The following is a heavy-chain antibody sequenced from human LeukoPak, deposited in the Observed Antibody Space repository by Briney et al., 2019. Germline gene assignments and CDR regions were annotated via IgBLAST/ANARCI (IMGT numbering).Heavy chain of an antibody. CDR1: GLIFRDYW. CDR3: AKDMGWDVCDH. D-gene: IGHD6-19*01. V-gene: IGHV3-7*01. CDR2: IRQDGGEI. J-gene: IGHJ4*02. Sequence: PGGSLRLSCAASGLIFRDYWMIWFRQAPGKGLEWVAHIRQDGGEISYVNSVEGRFTISRDNAKNSLYLQMNSLRAEDTAVYYCAKDMGWDVCDHWGQGTLVTVSS.